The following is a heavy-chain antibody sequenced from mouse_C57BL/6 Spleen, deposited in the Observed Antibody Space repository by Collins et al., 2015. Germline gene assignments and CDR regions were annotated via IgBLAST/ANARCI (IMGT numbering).Heavy chain of an antibody. CDR2: ISYDGSS. J-gene: IGHJ3*01. V-gene: IGHV3-6*01. CDR1: GYSITVYY. D-gene: IGHD1-1*01. CDR3: ARGITAVPWFAY. Sequence: DVQLQESGPGLVKPSQSLSLTCSVTGYSITVYYWNWIRQFPGNKLEWMGYISYDGSSNFNPSLKNRISITRDTSKTQFFLKLNSVTTEDTATYFCARGITAVPWFAYWGQGTLVTVSA.